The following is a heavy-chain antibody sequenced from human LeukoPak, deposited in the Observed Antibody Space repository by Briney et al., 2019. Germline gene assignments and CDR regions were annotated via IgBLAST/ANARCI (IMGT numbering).Heavy chain of an antibody. J-gene: IGHJ4*02. D-gene: IGHD3-9*01. CDR2: FDPEDGET. CDR1: GYTFTGYY. CDR3: ARVPWRNFNDILTGYSYYFDY. Sequence: ASVKVSCKPSGYTFTGYYMHWVRQAPGKGLEWMGGFDPEDGETIYAQKFQGRVTITADESTSTAYMELSSLRSEDTAVYYCARVPWRNFNDILTGYSYYFDYWGQGTLVTVSS. V-gene: IGHV1-24*01.